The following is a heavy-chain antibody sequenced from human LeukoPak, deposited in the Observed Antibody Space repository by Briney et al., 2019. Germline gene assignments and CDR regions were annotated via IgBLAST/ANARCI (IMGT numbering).Heavy chain of an antibody. Sequence: SETLSLTCTVSGGSISSYYCSWIRQPAGKGLEWIGRIYTSGSTNYNPSLKSRVTMSVDTSKNQFSLKLSSVTAADTAVYYCARDQGIAVAGDWYFDLWGRGTLVTVSS. CDR1: GGSISSYY. V-gene: IGHV4-4*07. J-gene: IGHJ2*01. D-gene: IGHD6-19*01. CDR2: IYTSGST. CDR3: ARDQGIAVAGDWYFDL.